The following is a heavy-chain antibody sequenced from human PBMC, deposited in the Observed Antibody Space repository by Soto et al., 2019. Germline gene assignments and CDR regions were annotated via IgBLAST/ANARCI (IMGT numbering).Heavy chain of an antibody. V-gene: IGHV3-74*01. D-gene: IGHD2-15*01. CDR2: INSDGSST. CDR3: VQCSGGSCYSAPLGY. CDR1: GFTFSSYW. J-gene: IGHJ4*02. Sequence: GGSLRLSCAASGFTFSSYWMHWVRQAPGKGLVWVSRINSDGSSTSYADSVKGRFTISRDNAKNTLYLQMNSLRAEDTAVYYCVQCSGGSCYSAPLGYWGQGTLVTV.